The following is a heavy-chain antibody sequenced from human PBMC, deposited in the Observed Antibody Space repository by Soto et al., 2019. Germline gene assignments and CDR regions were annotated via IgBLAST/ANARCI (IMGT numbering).Heavy chain of an antibody. CDR1: GYPFSDNH. Sequence: ASVKVSCKASGYPFSDNHIHWVRQAPGQGLEWMGWLNAYNGNTNYAQKLQGSVTLTTDTSPTTAYMELGGLKSDDTAVYYCARLDYYDSPWGQGTLVTVSS. J-gene: IGHJ4*02. CDR3: ARLDYYDSP. V-gene: IGHV1-18*04. CDR2: LNAYNGNT. D-gene: IGHD3-22*01.